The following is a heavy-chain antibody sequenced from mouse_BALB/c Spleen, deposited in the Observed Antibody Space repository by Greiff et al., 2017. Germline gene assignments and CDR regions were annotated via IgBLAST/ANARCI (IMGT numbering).Heavy chain of an antibody. V-gene: IGHV5-12-2*01. CDR1: GFTFSSYT. CDR2: ISNGGGST. D-gene: IGHD2-4*01. Sequence: DVHLVESGGGLVQPGGSLKLSCAASGFTFSSYTMSWVRQTPEKRLEWVAYISNGGGSTYYPDTVKGRFTISRDNAKNTLYLQMSSLKSEDTAMYYCARHRSTMISPFDYWGQGTTLTVSS. J-gene: IGHJ2*01. CDR3: ARHRSTMISPFDY.